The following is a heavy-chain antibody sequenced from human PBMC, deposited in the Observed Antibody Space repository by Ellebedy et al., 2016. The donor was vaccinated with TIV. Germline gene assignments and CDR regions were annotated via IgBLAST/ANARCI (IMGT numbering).Heavy chain of an antibody. CDR2: MNPNSANT. CDR3: ARARQGLLWADN. Sequence: ASVKVSCKTSGYTFGSFDIVWVRQAPGQGLEWMGWMNPNSANTGYAEKFRYTVTLTRDTSTDTAYMELNSLRSEDTAVYYCARARQGLLWADNWGQGTLVAVSS. J-gene: IGHJ4*02. CDR1: GYTFGSFD. D-gene: IGHD2/OR15-2a*01. V-gene: IGHV1-8*01.